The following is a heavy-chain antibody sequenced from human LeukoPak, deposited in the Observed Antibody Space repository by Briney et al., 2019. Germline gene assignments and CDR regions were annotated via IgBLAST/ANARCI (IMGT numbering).Heavy chain of an antibody. J-gene: IGHJ3*02. CDR3: ARDSRGYVAFDI. V-gene: IGHV4-31*03. D-gene: IGHD3-22*01. Sequence: SETLSLTCTVSGGSISSGGYYWSWIRQHPGQGLEWIGYIYYSGSTYYNPSLKSRVTISVDTSKNQYSLKLSSVTAAVTAVYYCARDSRGYVAFDIWGQGTMVTVSS. CDR2: IYYSGST. CDR1: GGSISSGGYY.